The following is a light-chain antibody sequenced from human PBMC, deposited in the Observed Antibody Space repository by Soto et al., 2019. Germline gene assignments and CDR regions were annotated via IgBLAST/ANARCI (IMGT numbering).Light chain of an antibody. Sequence: PGERATLSCRASPSVTNFLAWXQQXPXXXXXLXXXGAFNRATGIPARFSGSGSGTDFTLTISSLEPEDSVVYYCQQRNVWPPVTFGQGTRLEIK. V-gene: IGKV3-11*01. CDR3: QQRNVWPPVT. CDR2: GAF. CDR1: PSVTNF. J-gene: IGKJ5*01.